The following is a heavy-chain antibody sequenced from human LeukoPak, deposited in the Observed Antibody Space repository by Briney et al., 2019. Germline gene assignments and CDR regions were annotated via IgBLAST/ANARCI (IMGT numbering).Heavy chain of an antibody. CDR1: GFTVSSNY. J-gene: IGHJ5*02. D-gene: IGHD1-1*01. CDR3: ARGAGGYRFDP. CDR2: IYGGGST. Sequence: PGGSLRLSCAASGFTVSSNYMSWVRQAPGKGLEWVSVIYGGGSTYYADSVKGRFTISRDNSKNTLYLQMNSLRAEDTAVYYCARGAGGYRFDPWGQGTLVTVSS. V-gene: IGHV3-53*01.